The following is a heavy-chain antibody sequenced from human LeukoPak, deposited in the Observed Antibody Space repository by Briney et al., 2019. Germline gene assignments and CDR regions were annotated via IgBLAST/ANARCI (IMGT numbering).Heavy chain of an antibody. J-gene: IGHJ4*02. CDR1: GFTFDDYA. Sequence: GRSPRLSCAASGFTFDDYAMHWVRQAPGKGLEWVSGISWNSGSIGYADSVKGRFTISRDNAKNSLYLQMNSLRAEDTALYYCAKAVVVTSQFDYWGQGTLVTVSS. CDR2: ISWNSGSI. CDR3: AKAVVVTSQFDY. D-gene: IGHD3-22*01. V-gene: IGHV3-9*01.